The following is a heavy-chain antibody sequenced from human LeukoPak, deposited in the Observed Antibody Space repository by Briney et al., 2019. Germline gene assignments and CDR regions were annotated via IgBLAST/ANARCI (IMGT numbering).Heavy chain of an antibody. V-gene: IGHV3-30*03. CDR3: ARDRRSSKENWFDP. CDR2: ISYDGSNK. J-gene: IGHJ5*02. Sequence: GGSLRLSCAASGFTFSSYGMHWVRQAPGKGLEWVAVISYDGSNKYYVDSVKGRFTISRDNAKNSLYLQMNSLRAEDTALYYCARDRRSSKENWFDPWGQGTLVTVSS. D-gene: IGHD6-13*01. CDR1: GFTFSSYG.